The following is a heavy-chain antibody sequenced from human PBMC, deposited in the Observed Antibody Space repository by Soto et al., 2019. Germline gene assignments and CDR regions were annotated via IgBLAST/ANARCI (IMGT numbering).Heavy chain of an antibody. CDR1: GGSISSYI. CDR2: IYDSGST. CDR3: ARAIAGRPDVFDY. Sequence: SETLSLTCSVSGGSISSYIWNWIRQLPGQGLEWIGFIYDSGSTKYNPSLMSRVTISVDTSKNQFSLKLNTVTAADTAVYYCARAIAGRPDVFDYWGQGTLVTVSS. J-gene: IGHJ4*02. D-gene: IGHD6-6*01. V-gene: IGHV4-59*01.